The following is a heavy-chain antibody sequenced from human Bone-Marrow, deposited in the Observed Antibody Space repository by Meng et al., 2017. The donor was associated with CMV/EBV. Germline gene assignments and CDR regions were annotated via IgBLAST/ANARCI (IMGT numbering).Heavy chain of an antibody. V-gene: IGHV3-9*01. D-gene: IGHD4-17*01. CDR2: VTWNSGNI. Sequence: GGSLRLPCAASGFTLEDYAMHWVRQAPGKGLEWVSGVTWNSGNIGYADSVKGRFTISRDNAKNSLYLQMDNLRSEDTALYYCVKDRNYGVYLGSDYWGQGTLVTVSS. J-gene: IGHJ4*02. CDR1: GFTLEDYA. CDR3: VKDRNYGVYLGSDY.